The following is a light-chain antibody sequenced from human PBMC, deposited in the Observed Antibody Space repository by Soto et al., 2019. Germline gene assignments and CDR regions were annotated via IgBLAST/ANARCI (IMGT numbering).Light chain of an antibody. CDR2: STS. J-gene: IGKJ1*01. CDR1: QTISSSY. CDR3: QHYGNSLWT. V-gene: IGKV3-20*01. Sequence: EIVLTQSPGTLSLSPGERATLSCRASQTISSSYLAWYQQKPAQAPRLLIYSTSSRATGIPDRFSGSGSGTDFTLTISRLEPEDFAVYYCQHYGNSLWTFGPGTKV.